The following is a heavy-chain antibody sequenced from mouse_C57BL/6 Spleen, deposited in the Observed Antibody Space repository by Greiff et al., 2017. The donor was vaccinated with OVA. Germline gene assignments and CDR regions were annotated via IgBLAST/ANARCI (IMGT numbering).Heavy chain of an antibody. J-gene: IGHJ4*01. CDR1: GYTFTSYW. CDR3: ARGYYYGSSPCAMDY. D-gene: IGHD1-1*01. V-gene: IGHV1-59*01. Sequence: QVQLQQPGAELVRPGTSVKLSCKASGYTFTSYWMHWVKQRPGQGLEWIGVIDPSDSYTNYNQKFKGKATLTVDTSSSTAYMQLSSLTSEDSAVYYCARGYYYGSSPCAMDYWGQGTSVTVSS. CDR2: IDPSDSYT.